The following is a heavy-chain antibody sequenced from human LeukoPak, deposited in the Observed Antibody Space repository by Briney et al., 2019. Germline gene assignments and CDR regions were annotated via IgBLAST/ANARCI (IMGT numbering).Heavy chain of an antibody. V-gene: IGHV3-30*04. CDR3: ARDPGHWFDP. CDR1: GFIFSSYA. CDR2: ISYDGRNK. Sequence: PGGSLRLSCAASGFIFSSYAMHWVRQAPGKGLEWVAVISYDGRNKYYTDSVKGRFTISRDNTKNTIYLQVNSLRPDDAAVYYCARDPGHWFDPWGQGTLVTVSS. J-gene: IGHJ5*02.